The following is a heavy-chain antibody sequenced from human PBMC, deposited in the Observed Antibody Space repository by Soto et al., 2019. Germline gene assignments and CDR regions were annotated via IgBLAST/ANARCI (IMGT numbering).Heavy chain of an antibody. D-gene: IGHD3-3*01. CDR3: TRQWLLWGPFDY. V-gene: IGHV3-73*01. J-gene: IGHJ4*01. Sequence: PGGSLRLSCAASGFTFGASALQWVRQASGKGLEWLGRIGSRGESYATTYDVSVKGRFTISRDDSKNTAYLQMNSLNIEDTAVYYCTRQWLLWGPFDYWGHGSLVTVSS. CDR1: GFTFGASA. CDR2: IGSRGESYAT.